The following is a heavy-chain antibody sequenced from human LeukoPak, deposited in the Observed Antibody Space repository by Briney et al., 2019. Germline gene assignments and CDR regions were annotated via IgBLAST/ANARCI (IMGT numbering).Heavy chain of an antibody. Sequence: SETLSLTCAVYGGSFSGYCWSWIRQPPGKGLEWIGEINHSGSTNYNPSLKSRVTISVDTSKNQFSLKLSSVTAADTAVYYCARGGYSYGIGNWFDPWGQGTLVTVSS. CDR2: INHSGST. J-gene: IGHJ5*02. V-gene: IGHV4-34*01. CDR1: GGSFSGYC. CDR3: ARGGYSYGIGNWFDP. D-gene: IGHD5-18*01.